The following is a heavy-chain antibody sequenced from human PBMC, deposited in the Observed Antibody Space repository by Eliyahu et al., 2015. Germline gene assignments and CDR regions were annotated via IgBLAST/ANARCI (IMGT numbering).Heavy chain of an antibody. CDR3: TRGLSPYYGYFDY. Sequence: EVQLVESGGGLVQPGGSLRXSCAASGFPFSGHWMHWVRQGPGKGLVWVARISPDGTSTYYADSVKGRFTISRDNAKNTLYLQMNSLTAEDTAVYYCTRGLSPYYGYFDYWGQGTLGTVYS. CDR1: GFPFSGHW. V-gene: IGHV3-74*01. J-gene: IGHJ4*02. CDR2: ISPDGTST. D-gene: IGHD1-26*01.